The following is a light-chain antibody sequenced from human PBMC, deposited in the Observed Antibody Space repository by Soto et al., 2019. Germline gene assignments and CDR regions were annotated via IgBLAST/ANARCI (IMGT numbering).Light chain of an antibody. CDR3: QQYGSSPYT. CDR1: QSVSSY. J-gene: IGKJ2*01. Sequence: EIVLTQSPGTLSLSPGERAALSCRASQSVSSYLAWYQQKPGQAPRLLIYGASSRATGIPVRFSGSGSGTDFTLTISRLEPEDFAEYYCQQYGSSPYTFGQGTKLEIK. V-gene: IGKV3-20*01. CDR2: GAS.